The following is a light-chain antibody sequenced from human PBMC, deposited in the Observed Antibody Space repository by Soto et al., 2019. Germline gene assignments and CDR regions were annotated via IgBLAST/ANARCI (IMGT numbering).Light chain of an antibody. CDR1: QSVSSN. J-gene: IGKJ1*01. CDR3: QHYNKWPPWT. CDR2: GAS. Sequence: EIVMTQSPATLSVSPGERATLSCRASQSVSSNLAWYQQKPGQAPRLLIYGASTRATGIPARFSGSGSGTEFTRTISSLQSEDFAVYYCQHYNKWPPWTFGEGTKVEIK. V-gene: IGKV3-15*01.